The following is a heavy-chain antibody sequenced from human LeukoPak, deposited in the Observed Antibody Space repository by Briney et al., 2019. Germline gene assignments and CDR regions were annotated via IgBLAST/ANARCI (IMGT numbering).Heavy chain of an antibody. CDR2: ISAYNGNT. CDR1: GYTFTSYG. D-gene: IGHD7-27*01. J-gene: IGHJ4*02. V-gene: IGHV1-18*01. CDR3: ATKPLLGYPSGVGYFDY. Sequence: ASVKVSCKASGYTFTSYGISWVRQAPGQGPEWMGWISAYNGNTNYAQKLQGRVTMTTDTSTSTAYMELRSLRSDDTAVYYCATKPLLGYPSGVGYFDYWGQGTLVTVSS.